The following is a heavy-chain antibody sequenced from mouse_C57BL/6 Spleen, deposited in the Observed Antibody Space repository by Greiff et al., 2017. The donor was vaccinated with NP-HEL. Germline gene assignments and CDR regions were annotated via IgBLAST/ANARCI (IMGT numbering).Heavy chain of an antibody. CDR1: GYTFTSYW. Sequence: QVQLQHPGTELVKPGASVKLSCKASGYTFTSYWMHWVKQRPGQGLEWIGNINPSNGGTNYNEKFKSKATLTVDKSSSTAYMQLSSLTSEDSAVYYCARSITTVVANFDYWGQGTTLTVSS. V-gene: IGHV1-53*01. D-gene: IGHD1-1*01. CDR2: INPSNGGT. J-gene: IGHJ2*01. CDR3: ARSITTVVANFDY.